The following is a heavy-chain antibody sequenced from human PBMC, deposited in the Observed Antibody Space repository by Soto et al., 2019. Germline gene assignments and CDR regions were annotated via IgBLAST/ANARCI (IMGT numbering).Heavy chain of an antibody. CDR2: IIPIFGTA. Sequence: QVQLVQSGAEVKKPGSSVKVSCKASRGTFSSYAISWVRQAPGQGLEWMGGIIPIFGTANYAQKFQGRVTITADESTSTAYMEMSSLRSADTAVYYCAREVGATLNWFDPWGQGTLVTVSS. D-gene: IGHD1-26*01. CDR1: RGTFSSYA. CDR3: AREVGATLNWFDP. J-gene: IGHJ5*02. V-gene: IGHV1-69*01.